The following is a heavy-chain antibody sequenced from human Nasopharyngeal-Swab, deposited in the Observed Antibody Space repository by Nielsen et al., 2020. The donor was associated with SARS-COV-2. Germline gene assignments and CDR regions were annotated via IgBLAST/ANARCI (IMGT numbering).Heavy chain of an antibody. Sequence: GESLKISCVVSGFTVTTYTMNWVRQAPGKGLEWVSSISSSATYIYYADSVKGRFTISRDNAKNSLYLQMNSLRAEDTAVYYCARDRWYLGYWGQGTLVTVSS. CDR1: GFTVTTYT. D-gene: IGHD4-23*01. V-gene: IGHV3-21*01. J-gene: IGHJ4*02. CDR2: ISSSATYI. CDR3: ARDRWYLGY.